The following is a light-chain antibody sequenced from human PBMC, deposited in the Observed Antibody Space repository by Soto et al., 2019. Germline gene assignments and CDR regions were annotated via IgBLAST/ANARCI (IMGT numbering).Light chain of an antibody. Sequence: DIPMTQSLSSLSASVGDRVTITCRASQSISSYLNWYQQKPGKAPKLLIYAASSLQSGVPSRFSGSGSGTDFTLTISSLQPEDFATYYCQQSYSTPRTFGQGTKLEIK. J-gene: IGKJ2*01. CDR2: AAS. V-gene: IGKV1-39*01. CDR1: QSISSY. CDR3: QQSYSTPRT.